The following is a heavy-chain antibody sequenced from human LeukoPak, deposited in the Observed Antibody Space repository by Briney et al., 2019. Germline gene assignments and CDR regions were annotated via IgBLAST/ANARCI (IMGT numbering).Heavy chain of an antibody. V-gene: IGHV3-21*01. CDR3: ARDLPLEKYYGSGTYSYYFDS. J-gene: IGHJ4*02. Sequence: GGSLRLSCSASGFSLSTYNMNWVRQAPGKGLEWVSSIGSSSYIYYADSVRGRFTVSRDNAKNSLSLQLNSLRAEDSAVYYCARDLPLEKYYGSGTYSYYFDSWGQGALVTVSS. D-gene: IGHD3-10*01. CDR2: IGSSSYI. CDR1: GFSLSTYN.